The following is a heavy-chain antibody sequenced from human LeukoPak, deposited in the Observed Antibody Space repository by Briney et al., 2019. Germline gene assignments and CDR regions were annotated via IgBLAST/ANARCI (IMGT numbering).Heavy chain of an antibody. CDR1: GFTFSNYG. CDR2: IWYDGNKK. Sequence: GGSLRLSCAASGFTFSNYGIHWVRQAPGEGLEWVAIIWYDGNKKYYGDSGKGRFTISRDNSKNTLYLQMNSLRAEDTAVYYCARPDSGTWRTLDYWGQGTLVTVSS. J-gene: IGHJ4*02. D-gene: IGHD6-13*01. CDR3: ARPDSGTWRTLDY. V-gene: IGHV3-33*01.